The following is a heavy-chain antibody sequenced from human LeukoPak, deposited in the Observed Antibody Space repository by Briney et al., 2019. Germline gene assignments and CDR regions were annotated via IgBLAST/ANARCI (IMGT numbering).Heavy chain of an antibody. D-gene: IGHD3-3*01. CDR3: ARPHAPYGSGYQLDY. CDR2: ISSSSSYI. V-gene: IGHV3-21*04. Sequence: PGGSLRLSCAASGFTVSNKYMTWVRQAPGKGLEWVSSISSSSSYIYYADSVKGRFTISRDNSKNSLYLQMNSLRAEDTALYYCARPHAPYGSGYQLDYWGQGTLVTVSS. J-gene: IGHJ4*02. CDR1: GFTVSNKY.